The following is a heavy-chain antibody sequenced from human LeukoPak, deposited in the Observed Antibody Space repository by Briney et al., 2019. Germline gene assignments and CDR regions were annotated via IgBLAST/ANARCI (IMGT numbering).Heavy chain of an antibody. CDR3: GRVTEWNDFDY. Sequence: SETLSLTCTVAGGSISNYYWAWVRQPPGKGLEWIGYIYYTGSTNYNPSLKSRVTISVDLSKNQFSLNLNSVTAADTAVYYCGRVTEWNDFDYWGQGTLVTVSS. CDR2: IYYTGST. D-gene: IGHD1-1*01. V-gene: IGHV4-59*01. CDR1: GGSISNYY. J-gene: IGHJ4*02.